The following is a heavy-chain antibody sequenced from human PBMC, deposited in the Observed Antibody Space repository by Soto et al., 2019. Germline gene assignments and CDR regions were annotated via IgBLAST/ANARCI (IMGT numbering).Heavy chain of an antibody. CDR1: GGSVSSGSYY. J-gene: IGHJ5*02. Sequence: SETLSLTCTVSGGSVSSGSYYWSWIRQPPGKGLEWIGYIYYSGSTNYNPSLKSRVTMSVDRSKNQFSLKLSSVTAADTAVYYCARGGGDGYNFDWFDPWGQGTLVTVSS. D-gene: IGHD5-12*01. CDR3: ARGGGDGYNFDWFDP. V-gene: IGHV4-61*01. CDR2: IYYSGST.